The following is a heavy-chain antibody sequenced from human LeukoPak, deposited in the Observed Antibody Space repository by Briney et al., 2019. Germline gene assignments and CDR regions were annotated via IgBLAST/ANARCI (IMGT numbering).Heavy chain of an antibody. J-gene: IGHJ4*02. CDR2: IYYSRST. D-gene: IGHD3-3*01. V-gene: IGHV4-39*01. Sequence: SETLSLTCTVSGGSISSSSYYWGWIRQPPGKGLEWIGSIYYSRSTYYNPSLKSRVTISVDTSKNQFSLKLSSVTAADTAVYYCARLITIFGVDPDYWGQGTLVTVSS. CDR3: ARLITIFGVDPDY. CDR1: GGSISSSSYY.